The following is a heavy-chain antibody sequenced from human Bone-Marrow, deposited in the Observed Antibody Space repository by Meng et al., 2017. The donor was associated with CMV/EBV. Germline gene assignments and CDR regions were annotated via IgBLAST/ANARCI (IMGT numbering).Heavy chain of an antibody. V-gene: IGHV4-59*01. CDR1: GGSISSYY. D-gene: IGHD1-26*01. J-gene: IGHJ6*02. CDR2: IYYGGST. CDR3: ACSSTTTCCYYGMDY. Sequence: SETLSLTCTVSGGSISSYYWSWIRQPPGKGLEWIGYIYYGGSTNYNPSLKSRVTISVDTSKNQFSLKLSSVTAAATAVYYCACSSTTTCCYYGMDYWGQGTTVTVSS.